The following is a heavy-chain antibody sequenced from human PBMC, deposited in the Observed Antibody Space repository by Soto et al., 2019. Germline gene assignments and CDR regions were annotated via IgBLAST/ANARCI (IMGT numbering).Heavy chain of an antibody. CDR2: ISYDGSNK. CDR3: AKDYGPNYDSSGYYSSYSWYFDL. CDR1: GFTFSSYG. D-gene: IGHD3-22*01. V-gene: IGHV3-30*18. J-gene: IGHJ2*01. Sequence: QVQLVESGGGVVQPGRSLRLSCAASGFTFSSYGMHWVRQAPGKGLEWVAVISYDGSNKYYADSVKGRFTISRDNSKNTLYLQMNSLRAEDTAVYYCAKDYGPNYDSSGYYSSYSWYFDLWGRGTLVTVSS.